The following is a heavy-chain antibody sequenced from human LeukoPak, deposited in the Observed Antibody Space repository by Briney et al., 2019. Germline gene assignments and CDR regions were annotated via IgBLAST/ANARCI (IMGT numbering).Heavy chain of an antibody. CDR2: ISGSGGST. CDR3: AKDQVWIVVGSFDY. D-gene: IGHD3-22*01. Sequence: PGGSLRLSCAASGFTFSSYAMSWFRQAPGKGLEWVSGISGSGGSTYYADSVKGRFTISRDNSKNTLYLQMTSLRAEDTAVYYCAKDQVWIVVGSFDYWGQGTLVAVSS. V-gene: IGHV3-23*01. J-gene: IGHJ4*02. CDR1: GFTFSSYA.